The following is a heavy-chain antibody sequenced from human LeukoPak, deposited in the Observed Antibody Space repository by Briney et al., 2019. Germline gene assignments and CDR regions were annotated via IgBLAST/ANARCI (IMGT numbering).Heavy chain of an antibody. CDR3: ARESRDAFDI. V-gene: IGHV3-33*01. J-gene: IGHJ3*02. CDR1: GITFSSYG. Sequence: GRSLRLSCAASGITFSSYGMHWVRQAPGKGLEWVAVIWYDGSDKYYVDSVKGRFTISRDNSKNTLYLQMSSLRAEDTAFYYCARESRDAFDIWGQGTMVTVSS. CDR2: IWYDGSDK.